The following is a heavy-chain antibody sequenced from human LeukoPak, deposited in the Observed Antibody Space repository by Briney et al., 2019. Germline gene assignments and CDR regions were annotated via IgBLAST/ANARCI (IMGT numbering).Heavy chain of an antibody. CDR3: VGGDSREY. V-gene: IGHV3-21*01. CDR1: GFTFNTYT. D-gene: IGHD3-22*01. Sequence: GGSLRLSCAASGFTFNTYTMNWVRQAPGKGLEWVSSIGRTSTDKYYADSVRGRFTISRDNAENSLYVQMTSLRAEDTAVYYWVGGDSREYWGQGTLVTVSS. CDR2: IGRTSTDK. J-gene: IGHJ4*02.